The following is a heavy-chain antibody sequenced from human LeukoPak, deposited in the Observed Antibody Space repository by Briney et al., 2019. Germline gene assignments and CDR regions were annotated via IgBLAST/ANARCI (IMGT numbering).Heavy chain of an antibody. Sequence: GGSLRLSCAASGFTFGSYAMSWVRQAPGKGLEWVAVISYDGSNKYYADSVKGRFTISRDNSKNTLYLQMNSLRAEDTAVYYCARDPPAIFGVVTGYYYYGMDVWGQGTTVTVSS. CDR2: ISYDGSNK. V-gene: IGHV3-30-3*01. J-gene: IGHJ6*02. CDR3: ARDPPAIFGVVTGYYYYGMDV. CDR1: GFTFGSYA. D-gene: IGHD3-3*01.